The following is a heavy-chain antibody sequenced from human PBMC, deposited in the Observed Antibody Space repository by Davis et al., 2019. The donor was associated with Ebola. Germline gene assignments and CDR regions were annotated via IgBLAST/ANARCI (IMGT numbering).Heavy chain of an antibody. D-gene: IGHD2-15*01. V-gene: IGHV4-59*01. Sequence: MPSETPSLTCTVSGGSISGYFWSWIRQPPGKGLEWIGYIYYTGSTDYNPSLKSRVTISVDTSKNQFSLKLSSVTAADTAVYYCARGGWGAGGYWGQGTLVTVSS. CDR3: ARGGWGAGGY. J-gene: IGHJ4*02. CDR2: IYYTGST. CDR1: GGSISGYF.